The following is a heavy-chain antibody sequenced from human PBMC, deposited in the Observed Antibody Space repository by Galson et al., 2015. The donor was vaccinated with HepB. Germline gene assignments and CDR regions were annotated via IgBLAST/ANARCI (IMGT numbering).Heavy chain of an antibody. CDR1: GGTFSSYT. D-gene: IGHD5-12*01. V-gene: IGHV1-69*02. Sequence: SVKVSCKASGGTFSSYTISWVRQAPGQGLEWMGRIIPILGIANYAQKFRGRVTITADKSTSTAYMELSSLRSEDTAVYYCARGDIVATSPGEYYYGMDVWGQGTTVTVSS. J-gene: IGHJ6*02. CDR3: ARGDIVATSPGEYYYGMDV. CDR2: IIPILGIA.